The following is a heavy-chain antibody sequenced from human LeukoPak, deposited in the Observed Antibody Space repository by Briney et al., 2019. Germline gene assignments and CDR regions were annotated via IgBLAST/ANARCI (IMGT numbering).Heavy chain of an antibody. J-gene: IGHJ5*02. D-gene: IGHD1-26*01. CDR2: IYSGGNT. CDR1: GFTVSSNY. CDR3: AKTIVGVTNWFDP. Sequence: QTGGSLRLSCAASGFTVSSNYISWVRQAPGKGLEWVSVIYSGGNTYYADSVKGRFTISSDNSKNTLYLQMSSLRAEDTAVYYCAKTIVGVTNWFDPWGQGTLVTVSS. V-gene: IGHV3-53*01.